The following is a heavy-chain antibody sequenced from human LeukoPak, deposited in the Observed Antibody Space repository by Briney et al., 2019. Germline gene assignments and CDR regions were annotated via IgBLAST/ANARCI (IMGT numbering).Heavy chain of an antibody. J-gene: IGHJ4*02. CDR2: IDWDDDK. D-gene: IGHD4-23*01. CDR1: GFSLTTSGMC. Sequence: SGPTLVNPTRTLTLTCTFSGFSLTTSGMCVSWIRQPPGKALEWLARIDWDDDKYYSTSLKTRLTISKDTSKNQVVLTMPNMDPVDTATYYCARIYVGNFDYWGQGTLVTVSS. V-gene: IGHV2-70*11. CDR3: ARIYVGNFDY.